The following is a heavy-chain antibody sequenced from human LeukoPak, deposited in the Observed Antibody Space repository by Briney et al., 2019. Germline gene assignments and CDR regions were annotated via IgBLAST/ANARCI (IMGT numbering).Heavy chain of an antibody. D-gene: IGHD3-16*01. CDR3: ARTPGSYDYYYYMDV. V-gene: IGHV4-59*01. Sequence: SETLSLTCTVSGGSISSYYWSWIRQPPGKRLEWVGYTYYSGGTNYNPSLKSRVTISVDTSKNQFSLKLSSVTTADTAVSFCARTPGSYDYYYYMDVWGKGTTVTVSS. CDR1: GGSISSYY. CDR2: TYYSGGT. J-gene: IGHJ6*03.